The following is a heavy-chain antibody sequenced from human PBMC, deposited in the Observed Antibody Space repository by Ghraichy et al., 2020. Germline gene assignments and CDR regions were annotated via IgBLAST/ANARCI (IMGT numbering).Heavy chain of an antibody. Sequence: GGSLRLSCEASGFNFIIAWMTWVRQAPGRGLEWVGHIKSKGSGGTADYAAPVKGRFTISRDDSKTTVYLQMDSLITEDTAVYYCTHTHDYYDSRLDLWGQGTLVTVSS. V-gene: IGHV3-15*01. D-gene: IGHD3-22*01. CDR3: THTHDYYDSRLDL. J-gene: IGHJ5*02. CDR2: IKSKGSGGTA. CDR1: GFNFIIAW.